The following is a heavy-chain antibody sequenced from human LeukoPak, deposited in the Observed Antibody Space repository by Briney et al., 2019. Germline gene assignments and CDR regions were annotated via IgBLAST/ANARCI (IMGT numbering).Heavy chain of an antibody. Sequence: PGGSLRLSCAASGFTFSTYGMHWVRQAPGKGLEWVAVIWPDGSNKYYADSVKGRFTISRDNSKNTLYLQMNSLRAEDTAVYYCARRRYSVYDFDYWGQGTLVTVSS. CDR2: IWPDGSNK. D-gene: IGHD5/OR15-5a*01. J-gene: IGHJ4*02. V-gene: IGHV3-33*01. CDR3: ARRRYSVYDFDY. CDR1: GFTFSTYG.